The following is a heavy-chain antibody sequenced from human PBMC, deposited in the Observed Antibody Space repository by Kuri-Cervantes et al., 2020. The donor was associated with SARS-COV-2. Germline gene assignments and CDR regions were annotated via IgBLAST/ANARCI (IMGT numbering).Heavy chain of an antibody. CDR2: INWNGGST. J-gene: IGHJ4*02. V-gene: IGHV3-20*04. CDR1: GFTFDDYG. CDR3: ARGDRYGDYQTFDY. D-gene: IGHD4-17*01. Sequence: LSLTCAASGFTFDDYGMSWVRQAPGKGPEWVSGINWNGGSTGYADSVKGRFTISRDNAKNSLYLQMNSLRAEDTALYYCARGDRYGDYQTFDYWGQGTLVTVSS.